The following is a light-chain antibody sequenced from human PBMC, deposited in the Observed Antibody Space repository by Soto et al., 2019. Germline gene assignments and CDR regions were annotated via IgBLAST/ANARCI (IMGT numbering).Light chain of an antibody. J-gene: IGLJ1*01. Sequence: QSALSQPASVSGSPGQSITISCTGASSDVGRYNYVSWYQQLPGKAPKLMIYEVSNRPSGTSNRFSGSKSGNTASLTISGLQAEDEADYYCSSYTSSTTYVFGTGTKVTVL. V-gene: IGLV2-14*01. CDR3: SSYTSSTTYV. CDR2: EVS. CDR1: SSDVGRYNY.